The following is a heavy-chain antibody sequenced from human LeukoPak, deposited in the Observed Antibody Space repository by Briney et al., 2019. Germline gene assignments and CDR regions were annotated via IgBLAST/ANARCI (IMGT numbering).Heavy chain of an antibody. Sequence: GGSLGLSCAASGFTVSSNYMSWVRQAPGKGLEWVSVIYSGGSTYYADSVKGRFTISRDNSKNTLYLQVNSLRVEDTAVYYCARVTYEVTISYNYLDYWGQGTLVTVSS. CDR1: GFTVSSNY. D-gene: IGHD3-3*01. CDR3: ARVTYEVTISYNYLDY. J-gene: IGHJ4*02. CDR2: IYSGGST. V-gene: IGHV3-66*02.